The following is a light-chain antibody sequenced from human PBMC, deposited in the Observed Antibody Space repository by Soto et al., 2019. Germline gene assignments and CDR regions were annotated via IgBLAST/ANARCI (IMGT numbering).Light chain of an antibody. J-gene: IGLJ1*01. Sequence: QSVLTQPASVSGSPGQSITISCTGTSSDVGGYNYVSWYQQHPGKAPKLMIYEVSNRPSGVSNRFSGSKSGNTASLTISGLQAEDEADYYCSSYTSSSTLERVFRTGTKLTVL. CDR1: SSDVGGYNY. CDR2: EVS. V-gene: IGLV2-14*01. CDR3: SSYTSSSTLERV.